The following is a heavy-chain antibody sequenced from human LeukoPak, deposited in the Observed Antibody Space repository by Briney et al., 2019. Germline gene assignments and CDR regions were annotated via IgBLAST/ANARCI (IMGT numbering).Heavy chain of an antibody. CDR1: GGSISPYY. CDR2: IYDSGST. Sequence: SETLSLTCTVSGGSISPYYWSWIRQPPGKGLEWIGNIYDSGSTNYNPSLKSRVTISVDTSKNQCSLKLSSVTAADTAVYYCARQSISGSSLSYFDYWGQGTLVSVSS. CDR3: ARQSISGSSLSYFDY. D-gene: IGHD3-22*01. V-gene: IGHV4-59*01. J-gene: IGHJ4*02.